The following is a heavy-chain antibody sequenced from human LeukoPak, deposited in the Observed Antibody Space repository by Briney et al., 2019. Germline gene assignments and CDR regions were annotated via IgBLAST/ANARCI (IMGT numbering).Heavy chain of an antibody. Sequence: GGSLRLSCAASGFTFSSYAMSWVRQAPGKGLEWVSAISGSGGSTYYADSVKGRFTISRDNSKNTLYLQMNSLRAEDTAVYYCVRVAVAGNLNNWFDPWGQGTLVTVSS. CDR3: VRVAVAGNLNNWFDP. CDR2: ISGSGGST. D-gene: IGHD6-19*01. CDR1: GFTFSSYA. V-gene: IGHV3-23*01. J-gene: IGHJ5*02.